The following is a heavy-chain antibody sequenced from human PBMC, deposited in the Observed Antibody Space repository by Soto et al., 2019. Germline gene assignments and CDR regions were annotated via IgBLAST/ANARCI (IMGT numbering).Heavy chain of an antibody. CDR3: ARDGGLLTASWHYDL. CDR2: INPRTGST. V-gene: IGHV1-46*01. Sequence: QVQLVQSGADVKKPVTSVKVSCKAAGYSFTNYCMYWVRQAPGQGLEWMGMINPRTGSTRYAQKFQDRVTMTRDTSTTTVYRELSTLISDDTAVYYCARDGGLLTASWHYDLWGPGTLVSVSS. CDR1: GYSFTNYC. D-gene: IGHD2-15*01. J-gene: IGHJ2*01.